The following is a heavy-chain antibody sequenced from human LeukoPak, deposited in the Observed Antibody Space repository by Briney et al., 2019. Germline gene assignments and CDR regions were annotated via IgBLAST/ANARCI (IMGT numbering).Heavy chain of an antibody. CDR1: GGSIRRGRYY. V-gene: IGHV4-61*02. CDR2: FYTSEST. D-gene: IGHD3-22*01. CDR3: ARGTDSSGYHSYYFDY. J-gene: IGHJ4*02. Sequence: PSETLSLTCTVCGGSIRRGRYYWSWIRQPAGKGLEWIGRFYTSESTNYNPSLKSRVTISVDTSKNQFSLKLSSVTAADTAVYYCARGTDSSGYHSYYFDYWGQGTLVSVSS.